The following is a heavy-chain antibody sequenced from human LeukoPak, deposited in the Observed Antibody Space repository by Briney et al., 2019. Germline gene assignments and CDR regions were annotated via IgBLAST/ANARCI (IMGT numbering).Heavy chain of an antibody. CDR3: ASLDRDYGSGTYYDY. D-gene: IGHD3-10*01. Sequence: GGSLRLSCAASGFTFDSNSMSWVRQAPGKGLEWVANIKQDGSEKYYVDSVKGRFTISRDNAKNSLYLQMNSLRAEDTAVYYCASLDRDYGSGTYYDYWGQGTLVTVSS. V-gene: IGHV3-7*03. CDR1: GFTFDSNS. CDR2: IKQDGSEK. J-gene: IGHJ4*02.